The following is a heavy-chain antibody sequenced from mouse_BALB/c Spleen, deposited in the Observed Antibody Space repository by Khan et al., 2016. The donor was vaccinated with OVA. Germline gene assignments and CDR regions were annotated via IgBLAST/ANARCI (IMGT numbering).Heavy chain of an antibody. D-gene: IGHD2-4*01. J-gene: IGHJ3*01. Sequence: QVQLQQSGAELARPGASVKMSCKASGYTFTSYTIHWIKLRPGQGLEWIGFINPSNGYTNYNQKFKDKATLTADKSSTTVYMQLSSLTSDDSAVYNSVGDGAYHENDGWFAYWGQGTMVTVSA. CDR3: VGDGAYHENDGWFAY. V-gene: IGHV1-4*01. CDR2: INPSNGYT. CDR1: GYTFTSYT.